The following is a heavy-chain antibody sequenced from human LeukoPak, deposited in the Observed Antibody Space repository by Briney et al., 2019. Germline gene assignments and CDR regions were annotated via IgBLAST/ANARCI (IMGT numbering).Heavy chain of an antibody. CDR2: IHPSGTT. Sequence: SSQTLSLTCSVSGGSLTVTSYYWTCIRHHPEKGLEWIGYIHPSGTTYYTPSLQSRVTMSLDTSQNLFSLKLTSVTAADTAMYYCARGQDPFKTGYWGQGTLVTVSS. J-gene: IGHJ4*02. CDR3: ARGQDPFKTGY. V-gene: IGHV4-31*03. D-gene: IGHD1-1*01. CDR1: GGSLTVTSYY.